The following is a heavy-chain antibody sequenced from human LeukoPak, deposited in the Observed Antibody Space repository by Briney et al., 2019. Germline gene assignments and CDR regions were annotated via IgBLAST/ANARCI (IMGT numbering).Heavy chain of an antibody. CDR2: INAGNGNT. V-gene: IGHV1-3*01. CDR1: GYTFTADA. J-gene: IGHJ4*02. D-gene: IGHD3-10*01. Sequence: ASVKVSCKASGYTFTADAMHWVRQAPGQRLEWMGWINAGNGNTKYSQKFQGRVTITRDISASTAYMELGTLRSEDTAVYYCAKFGRFGDSYDYWGQGTLVTVPS. CDR3: AKFGRFGDSYDY.